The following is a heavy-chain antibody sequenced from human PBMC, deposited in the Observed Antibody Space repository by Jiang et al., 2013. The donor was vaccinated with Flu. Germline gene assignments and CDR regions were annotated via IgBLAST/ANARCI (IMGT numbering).Heavy chain of an antibody. D-gene: IGHD1-26*01. Sequence: GLVKPSQTLSLTCTVSGGSISSGGYYWSWIRQPPGKGLEWIGYIYYSGATSYKPSLKSRVTISLETSKNQFSLRLSSVTAADTAIYYCARGSHGVWEYWGQGTLVTVSS. CDR1: GGSISSGGYY. J-gene: IGHJ4*01. CDR3: ARGSHGVWEY. CDR2: IYYSGAT. V-gene: IGHV4-61*08.